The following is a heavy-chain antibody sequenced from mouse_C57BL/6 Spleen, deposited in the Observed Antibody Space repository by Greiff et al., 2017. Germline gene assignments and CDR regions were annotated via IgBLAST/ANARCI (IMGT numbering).Heavy chain of an antibody. CDR1: GYTFTSYW. CDR2: IDPSVSYT. Sequence: QVQLKQPGAEFVKPGASVKLSCKASGYTFTSYWMQWVKQRPGQGLEWIGEIDPSVSYTNYNQKFKGKATLPVDTSSSTAYMQLSRLTSEDSAVYYCARYYGSSYAMDYWGQGTSVTVSS. CDR3: ARYYGSSYAMDY. V-gene: IGHV1-50*01. J-gene: IGHJ4*01. D-gene: IGHD1-1*01.